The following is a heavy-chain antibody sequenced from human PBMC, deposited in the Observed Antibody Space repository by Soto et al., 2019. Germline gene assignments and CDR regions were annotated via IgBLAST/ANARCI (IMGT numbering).Heavy chain of an antibody. Sequence: QLQLQESGPGLVKPSETLSLTCTVSGGSITSNSYYWGWIRQPPGKGLEWIGSIHYSGSTHYNPSLKSRVIISVDTSKNQFSLKLSSVTAADTAVYYCARPRIGGQINWYFDLWGRGTLVTVSS. D-gene: IGHD2-15*01. J-gene: IGHJ2*01. CDR3: ARPRIGGQINWYFDL. V-gene: IGHV4-39*01. CDR1: GGSITSNSYY. CDR2: IHYSGST.